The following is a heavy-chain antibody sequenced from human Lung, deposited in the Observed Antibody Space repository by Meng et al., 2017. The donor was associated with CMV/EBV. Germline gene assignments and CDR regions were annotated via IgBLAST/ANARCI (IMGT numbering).Heavy chain of an antibody. V-gene: IGHV3-21*01. CDR3: ARARVFYAMDV. Sequence: SCAASGFTFSTYTINWVRQAPGKGLEWVSCISSSSSYIYYADSVKGRFTISRDNAKNSVNLQMDSLRADDTAVYYCARARVFYAMDVWGQGTTVTVSS. J-gene: IGHJ6*02. CDR1: GFTFSTYT. CDR2: ISSSSSYI.